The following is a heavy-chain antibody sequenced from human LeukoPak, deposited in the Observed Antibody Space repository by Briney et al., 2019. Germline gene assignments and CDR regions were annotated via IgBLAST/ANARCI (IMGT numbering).Heavy chain of an antibody. CDR3: AQGRAGNYYYDSSDY. Sequence: PGGSLRLSCAASGFTFSSYGMHWVRQAPGKGLEWVAVISYDGSNKYYADSVKGRFTISRDNSKNTLYLQMNSLRAEDTAVYYCAQGRAGNYYYDSSDYWGQGTLVTVSS. D-gene: IGHD3-22*01. CDR1: GFTFSSYG. CDR2: ISYDGSNK. J-gene: IGHJ4*02. V-gene: IGHV3-30*18.